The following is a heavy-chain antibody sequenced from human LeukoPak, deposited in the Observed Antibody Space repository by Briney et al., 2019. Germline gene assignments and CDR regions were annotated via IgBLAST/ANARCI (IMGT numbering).Heavy chain of an antibody. J-gene: IGHJ4*02. CDR3: ARNHFDY. V-gene: IGHV3-30-3*01. CDR2: ISYDGSNK. CDR1: GFTFSGYA. Sequence: PPGGSLRLSCAAPGFTFSGYAMHWVRQAPGKGLEWVAVISYDGSNKYYADSVKGRFTISRDNSKNTLYLQMNSLRAEDTAVYYCARNHFDYWGQGTLVTVSS.